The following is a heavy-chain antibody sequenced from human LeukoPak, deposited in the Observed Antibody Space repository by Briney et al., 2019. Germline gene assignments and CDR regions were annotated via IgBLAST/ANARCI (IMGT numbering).Heavy chain of an antibody. Sequence: SETLSLTCTVSGGSISSSNYYWSWIRQPAGKGLEWIGRISSSGSTNYNPSLKSRVTISVDTSKNQFSLKLSSVTAADTAVYYCARDSDYYDSSGYYHNWFDPWGQGTLVTVSS. CDR3: ARDSDYYDSSGYYHNWFDP. D-gene: IGHD3-22*01. CDR1: GGSISSSNYY. V-gene: IGHV4-61*02. CDR2: ISSSGST. J-gene: IGHJ5*02.